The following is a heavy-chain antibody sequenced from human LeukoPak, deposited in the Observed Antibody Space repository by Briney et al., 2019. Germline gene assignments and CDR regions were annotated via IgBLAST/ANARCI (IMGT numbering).Heavy chain of an antibody. Sequence: GGSLRLSCAASGFIFSSYSMNWVRQAPGKGLEWVSSISSSSSYIYYADSVKGRFTISRDNAENSLYLQMNSLRAEDTAVYYCARDGTAPLFDYWGQGTLVTVSS. CDR2: ISSSSSYI. CDR3: ARDGTAPLFDY. CDR1: GFIFSSYS. J-gene: IGHJ4*02. V-gene: IGHV3-21*01. D-gene: IGHD1-7*01.